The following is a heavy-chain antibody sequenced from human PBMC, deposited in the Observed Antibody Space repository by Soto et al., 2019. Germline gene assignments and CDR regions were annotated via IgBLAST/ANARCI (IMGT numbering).Heavy chain of an antibody. J-gene: IGHJ5*02. D-gene: IGHD3-10*01. Sequence: QVQLVQSGAEVKKPGASVKVSCKASGYTFTSYGISWVRQAPGQGLEWMGWISAYNGNTNYAQKLQGRVTMTTDTSTSTVYMELRSLRSDDTAVYYCARDWFRESGLDRFDPWGQGTLVTVSS. V-gene: IGHV1-18*01. CDR1: GYTFTSYG. CDR2: ISAYNGNT. CDR3: ARDWFRESGLDRFDP.